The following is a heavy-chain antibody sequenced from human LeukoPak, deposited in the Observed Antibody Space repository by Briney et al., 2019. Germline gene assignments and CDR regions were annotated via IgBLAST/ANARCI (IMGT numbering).Heavy chain of an antibody. Sequence: AASVKVSCKASGYTFTGYYMHWVRQAPGQGLEWMGWINPNSGGTNYAQKFQGRVTMTRDTSISTAYMELSRLRSDDTAVYYCARVVSETQDYYYYMDVWAKGPRSPSP. J-gene: IGHJ6*03. V-gene: IGHV1-2*02. CDR2: INPNSGGT. D-gene: IGHD6-25*01. CDR1: GYTFTGYY. CDR3: ARVVSETQDYYYYMDV.